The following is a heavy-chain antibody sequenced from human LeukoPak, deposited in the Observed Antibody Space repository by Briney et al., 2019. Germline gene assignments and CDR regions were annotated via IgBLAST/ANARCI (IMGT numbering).Heavy chain of an antibody. CDR1: GFTFSSYA. D-gene: IGHD1-1*01. V-gene: IGHV3-23*01. CDR3: AKPRAMTTGVGRYFDL. Sequence: PGGSLRLSCAASGFTFSSYAMSWIRQAPGKGLDWVSAVSGGGEDTYYPDSVKGRFTIPRDNSKNTLYLQMNSLRVEDTAIYYCAKPRAMTTGVGRYFDLWGRGTLVTVSS. J-gene: IGHJ2*01. CDR2: VSGGGEDT.